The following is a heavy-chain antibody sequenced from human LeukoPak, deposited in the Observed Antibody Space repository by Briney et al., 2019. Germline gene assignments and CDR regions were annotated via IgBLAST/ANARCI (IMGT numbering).Heavy chain of an antibody. CDR3: AKDQGPKMTTVTTFDY. V-gene: IGHV3-9*01. Sequence: PGGSLRLSCAASGFTFSSYAMSWVRQAPGKGLEWVSGISWNSGSIGYADSVKGRFTISRDNAKNSLYLQMNSLRAEDTALYYCAKDQGPKMTTVTTFDYWGQGTLVTVSS. J-gene: IGHJ4*02. D-gene: IGHD4-17*01. CDR2: ISWNSGSI. CDR1: GFTFSSYA.